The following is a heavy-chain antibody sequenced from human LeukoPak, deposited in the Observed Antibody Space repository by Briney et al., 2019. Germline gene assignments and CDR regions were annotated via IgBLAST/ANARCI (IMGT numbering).Heavy chain of an antibody. CDR2: ISYDGSNK. D-gene: IGHD2-15*01. J-gene: IGHJ5*02. Sequence: GGSLRLSCAASGFTFSNYAMHWVRQAPGKGLEWVAVISYDGSNKYYTDSVKGRFTISGDNSKNTLYLQMNSLRVEDTAIYYCAKSRGGSFPGGFDPWGHGTLVTISS. CDR3: AKSRGGSFPGGFDP. CDR1: GFTFSNYA. V-gene: IGHV3-30*04.